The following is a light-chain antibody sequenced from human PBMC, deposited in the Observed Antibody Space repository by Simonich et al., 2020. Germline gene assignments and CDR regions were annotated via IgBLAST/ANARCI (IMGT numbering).Light chain of an antibody. V-gene: IGLV2-14*03. Sequence: QSALTQPASVSGSPGQSITISCTGTRSDVGGYNYFSWYQQHPGKAPNLMIYDVSNRPSGVSNRFSGSKSGNTASLTISGLQAEDEADYYCSSYTSSSTVVFGGGTKLTVL. CDR2: DVS. CDR1: RSDVGGYNY. CDR3: SSYTSSSTVV. J-gene: IGLJ2*01.